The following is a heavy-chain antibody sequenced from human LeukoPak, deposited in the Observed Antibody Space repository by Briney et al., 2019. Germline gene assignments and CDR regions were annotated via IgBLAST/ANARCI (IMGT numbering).Heavy chain of an antibody. J-gene: IGHJ4*02. CDR1: GYTFTGYY. Sequence: GASVKVSCKASGYTFTGYYMHWVRQAPGQGLEWMGWINPNSGGTNYAQKFQGRVTMTRDTSISTAYMELSRLRSDDTAVYYCARARWGIYDDILTGYPPTDYWGQGTLVTVSS. D-gene: IGHD3-9*01. CDR3: ARARWGIYDDILTGYPPTDY. V-gene: IGHV1-2*02. CDR2: INPNSGGT.